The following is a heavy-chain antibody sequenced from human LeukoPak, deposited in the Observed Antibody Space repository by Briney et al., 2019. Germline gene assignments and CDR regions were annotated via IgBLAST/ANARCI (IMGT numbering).Heavy chain of an antibody. CDR1: GFTFNRDW. Sequence: GGSLRLSCVASGFTFNRDWMHWVRQPPGKGLVWVSRINSAGTYADSVEGRFTISRDNAKNTLYLQMNSLRVEDTAMYYCAMSTLGTTIFDYWGQGALVTVSS. CDR2: INSAG. D-gene: IGHD1-1*01. V-gene: IGHV3-74*01. J-gene: IGHJ4*02. CDR3: AMSTLGTTIFDY.